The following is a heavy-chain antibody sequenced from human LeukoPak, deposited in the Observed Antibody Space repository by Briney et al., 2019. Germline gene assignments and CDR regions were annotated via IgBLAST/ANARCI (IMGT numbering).Heavy chain of an antibody. D-gene: IGHD6-13*01. CDR3: ARHDGSSWYYASDV. V-gene: IGHV4-59*08. CDR1: GVSISSYY. J-gene: IGHJ3*01. CDR2: IYYSGST. Sequence: SETLSLTCTVSGVSISSYYWSWIRQPPGKGLEWIGYIYYSGSTNYSPSLKSRVTISLDTSKNQFSLKLSSVTAADTAVYYCARHDGSSWYYASDVWGQGTMVTVSS.